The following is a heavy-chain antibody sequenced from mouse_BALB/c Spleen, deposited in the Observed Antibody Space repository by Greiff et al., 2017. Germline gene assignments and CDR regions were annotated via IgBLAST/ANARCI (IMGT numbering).Heavy chain of an antibody. J-gene: IGHJ4*01. CDR3: ARDGYRGAMDY. CDR1: GYTFTDYA. Sequence: VQLQQSGAELVRPGVSVKISCKGSGYTFTDYAMHWVKQSHAKSLEWIGVISTYYGDASYNQKFKGKATMTVDKSSSTAYMELARLTSEDSAIYYCARDGYRGAMDYWGQGTSVTVSS. V-gene: IGHV1S137*01. D-gene: IGHD2-3*01. CDR2: ISTYYGDA.